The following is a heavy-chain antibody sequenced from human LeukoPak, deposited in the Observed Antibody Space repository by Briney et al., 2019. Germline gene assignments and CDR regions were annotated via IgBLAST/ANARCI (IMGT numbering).Heavy chain of an antibody. D-gene: IGHD3-3*01. Sequence: GGSLRLSCAASGFTFSDHYVDWVRQAPGKGLEWVGRIRNKANSYSTEYAASVKGRFTISRDDSKNSLYLQMNSLKTEDTAVYYCARGPLEWLSVQYYYYMDVWGKGTTVTVSS. J-gene: IGHJ6*03. CDR2: IRNKANSYST. CDR1: GFTFSDHY. V-gene: IGHV3-72*01. CDR3: ARGPLEWLSVQYYYYMDV.